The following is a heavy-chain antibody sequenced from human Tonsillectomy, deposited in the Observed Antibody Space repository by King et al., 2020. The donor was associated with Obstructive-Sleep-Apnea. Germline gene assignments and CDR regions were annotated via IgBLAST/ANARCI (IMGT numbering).Heavy chain of an antibody. V-gene: IGHV3-30*04. CDR1: GFTFSSYA. J-gene: IGHJ4*02. CDR2: ISYDGSNK. D-gene: IGHD3-22*01. CDR3: ARDRPDTDYDGSGVLDY. Sequence: VQLVESGGGVVQPGRSLRLSCAASGFTFSSYAMHWVRQAPGKGLDWVALISYDGSNKYYADSVRGRFTISRDNSKNTLYLQMNSLRGEDTAVYYCARDRPDTDYDGSGVLDYWGQGTLVTVSS.